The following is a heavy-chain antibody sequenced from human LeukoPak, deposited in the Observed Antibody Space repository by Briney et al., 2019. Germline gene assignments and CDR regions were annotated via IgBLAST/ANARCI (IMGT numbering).Heavy chain of an antibody. Sequence: PGGALRLSCAASGVTFGRYSMNWVRQAPGKGREWVSSISRKSSHIYYADSVKGRFTISRDNAKNSLYLQMNSLRAEDTAVYYCARDSWEQWLVPDYYYYGMDVWGQGTTVTVSS. CDR1: GVTFGRYS. D-gene: IGHD6-19*01. V-gene: IGHV3-21*01. CDR3: ARDSWEQWLVPDYYYYGMDV. CDR2: ISRKSSHI. J-gene: IGHJ6*02.